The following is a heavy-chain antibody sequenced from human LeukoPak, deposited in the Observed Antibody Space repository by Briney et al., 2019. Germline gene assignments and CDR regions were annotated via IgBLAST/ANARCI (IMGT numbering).Heavy chain of an antibody. V-gene: IGHV3-7*01. J-gene: IGHJ4*02. CDR3: ATTVPGYPDDYFDY. D-gene: IGHD6-19*01. Sequence: PGGSLRLSCAASGFTSSTFWMSWDRQAPGKGLERVAHTNQDGSKNYYVDSLKGRFTISRDNAKNSLYLQMNSLRAEDTAVYYCATTVPGYPDDYFDYWGQGTLVTVSS. CDR2: TNQDGSKN. CDR1: GFTSSTFW.